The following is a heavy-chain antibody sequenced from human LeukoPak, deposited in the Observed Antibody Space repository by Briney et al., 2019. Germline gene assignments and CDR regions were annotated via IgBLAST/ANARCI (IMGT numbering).Heavy chain of an antibody. V-gene: IGHV3-23*01. CDR2: ITGNALNT. J-gene: IGHJ4*02. CDR3: AKLQDFYDNSGYSYFDN. D-gene: IGHD3-22*01. CDR1: GFTFSNYA. Sequence: AGSLTLSCAASGFTFSNYAMSWVRHAPAKGLEWVSSITGNALNTDHADVIKGRFTIYRDDSKNTLYLHLSSLRVEDTAVYYCAKLQDFYDNSGYSYFDNWGQGTLVTVSS.